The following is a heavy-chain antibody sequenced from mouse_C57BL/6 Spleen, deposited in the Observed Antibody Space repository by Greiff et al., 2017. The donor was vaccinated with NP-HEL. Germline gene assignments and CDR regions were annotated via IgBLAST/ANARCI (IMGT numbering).Heavy chain of an antibody. J-gene: IGHJ3*01. CDR3: AREGGSSWFAY. CDR2: ISDGGSYT. CDR1: GFTFSSYA. V-gene: IGHV5-4*01. Sequence: EVKLMESGGGLVKPGGSLKLSCAASGFTFSSYAMSWVRQTPEKRLEWVATISDGGSYTYYPDNVKGRFTISRDNAKNHLYLQMSHLKSEDTAMYYCAREGGSSWFAYWGQGTLVTVSA.